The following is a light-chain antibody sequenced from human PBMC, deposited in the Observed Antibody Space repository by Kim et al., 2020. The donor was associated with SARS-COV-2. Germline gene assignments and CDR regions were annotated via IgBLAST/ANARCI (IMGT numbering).Light chain of an antibody. CDR1: SGHTTYA. J-gene: IGLJ3*02. CDR2: LNSDGSH. CDR3: QTWGSGDWV. V-gene: IGLV4-69*01. Sequence: QPVLTQSPSASASLGASVKLTCTLRSGHTTYAIAWHQQQPEKGPRYLMRLNSDGSHTKGDGIPDRFSGSSSGAERHLTISSLQSEDEADYYCQTWGSGDWVFGGGTQLTVL.